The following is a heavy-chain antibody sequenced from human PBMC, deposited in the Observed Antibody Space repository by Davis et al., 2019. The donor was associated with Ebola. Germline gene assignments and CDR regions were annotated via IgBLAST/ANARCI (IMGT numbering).Heavy chain of an antibody. CDR2: INPSGGST. Sequence: ASVKVSCKASGYTFTSYYMHWVRQAPGQGLEWMGIINPSGGSTSYAQKFQGRVTITRDTSTSTVYMELSSLRSEDTAVYYCARGHDFWGGPPEWANWFDPWGQGTLVTVSS. CDR1: GYTFTSYY. CDR3: ARGHDFWGGPPEWANWFDP. J-gene: IGHJ5*02. D-gene: IGHD3-3*01. V-gene: IGHV1-46*01.